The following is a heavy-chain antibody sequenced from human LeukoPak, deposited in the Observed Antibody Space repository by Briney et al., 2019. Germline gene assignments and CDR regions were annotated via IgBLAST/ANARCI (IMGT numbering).Heavy chain of an antibody. D-gene: IGHD5-18*01. CDR1: GYTFTSYD. Sequence: SVKVSCKASGYTFTSYDINWVRQAPGQGLEWMGGIIPIFGTANYAQKFQGRVTITADESTSTAYMELSSLRSEDTAVYYCARGYVDTAMADYWGQGTLVTVSS. CDR2: IIPIFGTA. CDR3: ARGYVDTAMADY. V-gene: IGHV1-69*13. J-gene: IGHJ4*02.